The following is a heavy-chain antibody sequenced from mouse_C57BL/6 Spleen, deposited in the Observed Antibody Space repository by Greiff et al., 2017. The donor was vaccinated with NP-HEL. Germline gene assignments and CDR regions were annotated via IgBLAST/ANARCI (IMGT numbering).Heavy chain of an antibody. CDR1: GYTFTSYW. CDR2: IHPNSGST. D-gene: IGHD2-4*01. J-gene: IGHJ1*03. Sequence: QVQLQQPGAELVKPGASVKLSCTASGYTFTSYWMHWVKQRPGQGLEWIGMIHPNSGSTNYNEKFKSKATLTVDKSSSTAYMQLSSLTSEDSAVYYCAREGYDYDRHFDVWGTGTTVTVSS. V-gene: IGHV1-64*01. CDR3: AREGYDYDRHFDV.